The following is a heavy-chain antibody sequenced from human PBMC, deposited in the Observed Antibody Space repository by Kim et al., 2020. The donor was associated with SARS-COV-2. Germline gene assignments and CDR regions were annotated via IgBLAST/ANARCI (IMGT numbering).Heavy chain of an antibody. Sequence: YADSVKGRFTHSRDNAKNTAYLQINSLRAEDTAIYYCGTNLHYAFDIWGQGTMVTVSS. V-gene: IGHV3-74*01. J-gene: IGHJ3*02. CDR3: GTNLHYAFDI.